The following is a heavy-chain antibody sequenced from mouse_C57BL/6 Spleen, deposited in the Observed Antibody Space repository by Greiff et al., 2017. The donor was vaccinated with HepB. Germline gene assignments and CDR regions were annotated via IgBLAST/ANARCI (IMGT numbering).Heavy chain of an antibody. D-gene: IGHD2-1*01. Sequence: VQLQQSGAELVRPGASVKLSCTASGFNIKDDYMHWVKQRPEQGLEWIGWIDPENGDTEYASKFQGKATITADTSSNTAYLQLSSLTSEDTAVYYCTIGNSMDYWGQGTSVTVFS. CDR2: IDPENGDT. CDR3: TIGNSMDY. J-gene: IGHJ4*01. CDR1: GFNIKDDY. V-gene: IGHV14-4*01.